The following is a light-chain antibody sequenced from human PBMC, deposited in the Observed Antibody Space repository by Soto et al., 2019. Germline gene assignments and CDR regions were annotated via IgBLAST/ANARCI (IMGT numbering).Light chain of an antibody. V-gene: IGLV3-25*03. J-gene: IGLJ2*01. CDR2: KDS. CDR1: ALPKQY. Sequence: SYELTQPPSVSVSPGQTARITCSGDALPKQYAYWYQQKPGQAPVLVIYKDSERPSGIPERFYGSSSGTTVTLTISGVQAEDEADYYCQSADSSGTYHVVFGGGTKVTVL. CDR3: QSADSSGTYHVV.